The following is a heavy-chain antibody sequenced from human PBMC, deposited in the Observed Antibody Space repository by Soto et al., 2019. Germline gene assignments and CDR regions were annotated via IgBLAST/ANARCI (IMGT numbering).Heavy chain of an antibody. CDR2: ISYDGSNK. D-gene: IGHD6-19*01. Sequence: ESGGGVVQPGRSLRLSCAASGFTFSSYAMHWVRQAPGKGLEWVAVISYDGSNKYYADSVKGRFTISRDNSKNTLYLQMNSLRAEDTALYYCARNLEVAVAGAWGQGTLVTVSS. CDR3: ARNLEVAVAGA. V-gene: IGHV3-30-3*01. CDR1: GFTFSSYA. J-gene: IGHJ5*02.